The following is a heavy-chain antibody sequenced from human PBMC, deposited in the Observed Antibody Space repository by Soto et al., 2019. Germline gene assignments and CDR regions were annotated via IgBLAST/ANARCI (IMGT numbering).Heavy chain of an antibody. CDR2: IYSGGST. Sequence: GGSLRLSCAASGFTVSSDYMSWVRQAPGKGLEWVSVIYSGGSTYYADSVKGRFTISRDNSKNTLYLQMNSLRAEDTAVYYCARGYGSGSYFLDHWGQGTLVTVSS. CDR3: ARGYGSGSYFLDH. D-gene: IGHD3-10*01. J-gene: IGHJ5*02. CDR1: GFTVSSDY. V-gene: IGHV3-53*01.